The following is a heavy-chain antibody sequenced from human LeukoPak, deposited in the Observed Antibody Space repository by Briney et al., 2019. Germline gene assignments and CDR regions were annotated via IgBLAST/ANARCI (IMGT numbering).Heavy chain of an antibody. CDR1: GGSFSDYY. J-gene: IGHJ5*02. CDR2: INYGGST. V-gene: IGHV4-34*01. Sequence: SETLSLTCAVYGGSFSDYYWSWISQPPGKGLEWIGEINYGGSTNYNPSLKSRVTISIDTSKNQFSLRLTSVTAADTAIYYCARGPVDHSFDHWGQGTLVTVSS. CDR3: ARGPVDHSFDH. D-gene: IGHD1-14*01.